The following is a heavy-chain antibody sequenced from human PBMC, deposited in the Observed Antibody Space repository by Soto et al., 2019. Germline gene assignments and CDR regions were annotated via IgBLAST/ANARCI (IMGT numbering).Heavy chain of an antibody. Sequence: SETLSLTCTVSCGSISSYYWSWIRQPPGKGLEWIADIYYSGSTNYSPSLKSRVTISVDTSKNQFSLNLSSVTAADTAVYFCATYVPDKLAVAGTSDAFDIWGQGTMVTVS. D-gene: IGHD6-19*01. CDR2: IYYSGST. CDR3: ATYVPDKLAVAGTSDAFDI. V-gene: IGHV4-59*01. CDR1: CGSISSYY. J-gene: IGHJ3*02.